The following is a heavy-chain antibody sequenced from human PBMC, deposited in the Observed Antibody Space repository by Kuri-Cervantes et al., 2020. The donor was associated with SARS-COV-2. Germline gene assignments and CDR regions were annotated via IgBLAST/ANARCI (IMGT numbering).Heavy chain of an antibody. J-gene: IGHJ6*03. V-gene: IGHV4-34*01. CDR1: GGSLSDSY. D-gene: IGHD3-9*01. CDR3: ARDRSGYEYYDFLNYMDV. Sequence: SETLSLTCALYGGSLSDSYWSWIRQSPGKRLEWIGEVNHIGGANYNPSLKSRVTISVDTSKNQFSLKLSSVTAADTAVYYCARDRSGYEYYDFLNYMDVWGKGTTVTVSS. CDR2: VNHIGGA.